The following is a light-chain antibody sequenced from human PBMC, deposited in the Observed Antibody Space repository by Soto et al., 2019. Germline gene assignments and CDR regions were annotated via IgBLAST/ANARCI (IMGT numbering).Light chain of an antibody. CDR3: LRSYSGAYAV. V-gene: IGLV7-46*01. CDR2: DTS. J-gene: IGLJ7*01. Sequence: QAVVTQEPSLTVSPGGTVTLTCGSSTGAVTSGHYPYWFQQKPGQAPRTLIYDTSNKHSWTPARFSGSLLGGKAALTLSGAQPEDEAEYYCLRSYSGAYAVFGGGTQLTVL. CDR1: TGAVTSGHY.